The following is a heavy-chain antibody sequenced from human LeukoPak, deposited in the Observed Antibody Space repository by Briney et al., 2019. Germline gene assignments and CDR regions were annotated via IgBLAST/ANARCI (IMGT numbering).Heavy chain of an antibody. D-gene: IGHD3-9*01. V-gene: IGHV3-7*01. Sequence: GGSLRLSCAASGFTFSSYWMSWVRQAPGKGLEWVANIKQDGSEKYYVDSVKGRFTISRDNGKNSLYLQMNSLRAEDTAVYYCARTTLRYFAWLLYDALDIWGQGTMVTVSS. CDR1: GFTFSSYW. CDR2: IKQDGSEK. J-gene: IGHJ3*02. CDR3: ARTTLRYFAWLLYDALDI.